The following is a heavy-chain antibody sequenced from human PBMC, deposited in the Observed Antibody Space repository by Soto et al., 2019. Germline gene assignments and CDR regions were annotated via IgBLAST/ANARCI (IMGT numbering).Heavy chain of an antibody. J-gene: IGHJ4*02. Sequence: GGSLRLSCAASGFTFSSYSMNWVRQAPGKGLEWVSSISSSSSYIYYADSVKGRFTISRDNAKNSLYLQMNSLRAEDTAVYYCARDLLAAAGTNGGYFDYWGQGTLVTVSS. CDR2: ISSSSSYI. CDR1: GFTFSSYS. D-gene: IGHD6-13*01. CDR3: ARDLLAAAGTNGGYFDY. V-gene: IGHV3-21*01.